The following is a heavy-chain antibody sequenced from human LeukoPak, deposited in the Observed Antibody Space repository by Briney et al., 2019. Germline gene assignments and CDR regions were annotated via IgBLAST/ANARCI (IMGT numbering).Heavy chain of an antibody. D-gene: IGHD3-3*01. CDR2: INHSGST. CDR3: ARTYDFWSGYWVDY. CDR1: GGSFSGYY. J-gene: IGHJ4*02. V-gene: IGHV4-34*01. Sequence: SETLSLTCAVYGGSFSGYYWSWIRHPPGEGLEWSGGINHSGSTNYNQSLKTRVTISVDTSKNQFSLKLSSVTAADTAVYYCARTYDFWSGYWVDYWGQGTLVTASS.